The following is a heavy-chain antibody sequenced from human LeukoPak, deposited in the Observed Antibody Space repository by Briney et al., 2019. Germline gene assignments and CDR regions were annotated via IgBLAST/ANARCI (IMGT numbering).Heavy chain of an antibody. D-gene: IGHD1-26*01. V-gene: IGHV3-7*04. J-gene: IGHJ4*02. CDR1: GFTFSRYW. CDR3: ARGLFSGSYTFGY. Sequence: PGGSLRLSCAASGFTFSRYWMSWVRQAPGKGLEWVANIKEDGSEKYYVDSVKGRFTISRDNAKNSLYLQMNSLRAEDTALYYCARGLFSGSYTFGYWGQGSLVTVPS. CDR2: IKEDGSEK.